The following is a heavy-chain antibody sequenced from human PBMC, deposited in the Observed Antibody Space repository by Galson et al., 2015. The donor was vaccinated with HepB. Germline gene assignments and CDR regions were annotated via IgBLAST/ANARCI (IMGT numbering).Heavy chain of an antibody. CDR3: ARGVQWPLFYYFDY. Sequence: SVKVSCKASGYSFTIYYIHWVRQAPGQRLEWMGRVNTGNGNTKYSQKFQDRVTLTRDTSATTAYMELSSLESEDTAVYYCARGVQWPLFYYFDYCCRGSLVTVSS. V-gene: IGHV1-3*04. CDR1: GYSFTIYY. D-gene: IGHD5-24*01. CDR2: VNTGNGNT. J-gene: IGHJ4*02.